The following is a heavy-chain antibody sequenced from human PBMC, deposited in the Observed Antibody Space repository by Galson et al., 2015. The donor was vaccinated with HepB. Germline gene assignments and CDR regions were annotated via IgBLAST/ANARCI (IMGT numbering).Heavy chain of an antibody. CDR2: INPNSGGT. J-gene: IGHJ4*02. CDR1: GYTFTGYY. Sequence: SVKVSCKASGYTFTGYYMHWLRQAPGQGLEWMGRINPNSGGTSYAQKFQGRVTMTRDTSISTAYMELSRLRSDDTAIYYCARDVIVGATPPFDYWGQGTLATVSS. V-gene: IGHV1-2*06. D-gene: IGHD1-26*01. CDR3: ARDVIVGATPPFDY.